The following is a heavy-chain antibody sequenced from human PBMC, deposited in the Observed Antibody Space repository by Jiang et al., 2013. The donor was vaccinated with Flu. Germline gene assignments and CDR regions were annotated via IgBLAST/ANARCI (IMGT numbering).Heavy chain of an antibody. CDR1: A. CDR3: ARGLTMVRGAPAY. V-gene: IGHV7-4-1*01. Sequence: AMNWVRQAPGKGLSGWDGSTPTLGTQRMPRASQDGFVFSLDTSVSTAYLQICSLKAEDTAVYYCARGLTMVRGAPAYWGQGTLVTVSS. J-gene: IGHJ4*02. D-gene: IGHD3-10*01. CDR2: STPTLGT.